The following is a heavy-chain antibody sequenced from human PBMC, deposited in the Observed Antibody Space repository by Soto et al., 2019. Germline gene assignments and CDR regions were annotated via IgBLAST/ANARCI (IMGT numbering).Heavy chain of an antibody. J-gene: IGHJ4*02. CDR1: GYTFTGNY. V-gene: IGHV1-2*02. D-gene: IGHD2-21*02. CDR3: VRGGGVDVVTPTRIVFDY. Sequence: QVQLVQSGAEVKKPGASVKVSCKVSGYTFTGNYMHWMRQAPGQGPEWMGWINPRNGDTDYAQKFQGRVNITRDTSISTAYMDLSRLTSDDTAIYFCVRGGGVDVVTPTRIVFDYWGQGPLLTVSS. CDR2: INPRNGDT.